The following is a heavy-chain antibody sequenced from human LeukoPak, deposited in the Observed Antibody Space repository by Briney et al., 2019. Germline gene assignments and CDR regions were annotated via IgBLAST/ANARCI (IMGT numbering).Heavy chain of an antibody. Sequence: SETLSLTCTVSGGSNSSYYWSWIRQPPGKGLEWIGYIYYSGSTNYNPSLKSRVTISVDTSKNQFSLKLSSVTAADTAVYYCARQGSRGIDYWGQGTLVTVSS. V-gene: IGHV4-59*08. CDR3: ARQGSRGIDY. CDR2: IYYSGST. CDR1: GGSNSSYY. J-gene: IGHJ4*02. D-gene: IGHD3-10*01.